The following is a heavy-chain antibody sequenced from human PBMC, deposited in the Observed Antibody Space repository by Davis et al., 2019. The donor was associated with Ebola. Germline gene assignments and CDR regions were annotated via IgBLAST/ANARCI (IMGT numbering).Heavy chain of an antibody. CDR1: GYTFTNYY. CDR3: TTPGGQDSGYDVFDI. CDR2: INPNDGRT. J-gene: IGHJ3*02. V-gene: IGHV1-46*03. Sequence: ASVKVSCKASGYTFTNYYMHWVRQAPGQALHLIGMINPNDGRTIYAQKFQGRVTVTRDTSTTTVYMDLSSLRSEDTALYYCTTPGGQDSGYDVFDIWGQGTMVTVSS. D-gene: IGHD5-12*01.